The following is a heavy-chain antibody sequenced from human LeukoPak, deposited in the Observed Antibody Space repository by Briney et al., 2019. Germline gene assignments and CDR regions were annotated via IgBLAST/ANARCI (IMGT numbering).Heavy chain of an antibody. CDR1: GFTFSGSA. D-gene: IGHD2-2*01. J-gene: IGHJ4*02. CDR2: IRDKANSYAT. CDR3: TRWDCTTTGCYPFDY. V-gene: IGHV3-73*01. Sequence: PGGSLKLSCAASGFTFSGSAIHWVRQASGKGLEWVGRIRDKANSYATAYIASVKGRFTISRDDSKNTAYLPMSSLKTEDTAVYYCTRWDCTTTGCYPFDYWGQGTLVTVSS.